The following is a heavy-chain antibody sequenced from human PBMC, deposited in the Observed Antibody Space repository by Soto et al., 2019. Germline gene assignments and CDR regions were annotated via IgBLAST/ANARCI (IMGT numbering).Heavy chain of an antibody. CDR2: INHSGST. Sequence: SETLSLTCAVYGGSFSGYYWSWIRQPPGKGLEWIGEINHSGSTNYNPSLKSRVTISVDTSKNQFSLKLSSVTAADTAVYYCARGFLGNYYGSGSYYGPLRYYYYYMDVWGKGTTVTVSS. J-gene: IGHJ6*03. D-gene: IGHD3-10*01. V-gene: IGHV4-34*01. CDR3: ARGFLGNYYGSGSYYGPLRYYYYYMDV. CDR1: GGSFSGYY.